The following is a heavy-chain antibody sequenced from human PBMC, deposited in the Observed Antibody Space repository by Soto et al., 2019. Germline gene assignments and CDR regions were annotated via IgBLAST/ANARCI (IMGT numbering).Heavy chain of an antibody. Sequence: SVKVSCKASGGTLSSYAISWVRQAPGQGLEWMGGIIPIFGTANYAQKFQGRVTITADKSTSTAYMELSSLRSEDTAVYYCARDIRPFDFWSGSGEFDPWGQGTLVTVSS. CDR3: ARDIRPFDFWSGSGEFDP. CDR2: IIPIFGTA. V-gene: IGHV1-69*06. J-gene: IGHJ5*02. D-gene: IGHD3-3*01. CDR1: GGTLSSYA.